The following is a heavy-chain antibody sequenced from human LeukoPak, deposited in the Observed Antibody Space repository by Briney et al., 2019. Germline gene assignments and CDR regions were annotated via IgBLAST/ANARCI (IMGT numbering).Heavy chain of an antibody. CDR1: GFTFSSYA. V-gene: IGHV3-23*01. D-gene: IGHD5-18*01. J-gene: IGHJ4*02. CDR2: ISGSGSST. Sequence: GGSLRLSCAASGFTFSSYAMCWVRQAPGKGLEWVSTISGSGSSTYYADSVKGRFTISRDNSKNTLYLQMNGLRAEDTALYYCAKDSGYNYGYLIVYWGQGTLVTVSS. CDR3: AKDSGYNYGYLIVY.